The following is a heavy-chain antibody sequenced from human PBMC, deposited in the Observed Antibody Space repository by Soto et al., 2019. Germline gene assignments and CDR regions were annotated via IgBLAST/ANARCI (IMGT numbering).Heavy chain of an antibody. CDR2: FDPEDGET. V-gene: IGHV1-24*01. CDR1: GYTLNDLA. Sequence: ASVKVSCKVSGYTLNDLAMHWVRQAPGKGLEWVGGFDPEDGETIYAQKFQGRVTMTEDTSTDTAYMELSSLRSEDTAVYYCATRGTRWLQSPFDYWGQGTLVTVSS. D-gene: IGHD1-1*01. CDR3: ATRGTRWLQSPFDY. J-gene: IGHJ4*02.